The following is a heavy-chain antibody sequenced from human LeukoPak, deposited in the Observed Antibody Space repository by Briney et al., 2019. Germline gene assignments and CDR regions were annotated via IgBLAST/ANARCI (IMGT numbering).Heavy chain of an antibody. Sequence: SETLSLTCTVSGVSISPYYWTWIRQPAGKGLEWIGRIDANGNTNYNPSLKSRVTISVDTSKNQFSLRLTSVTAADTAVYFCAKERSGDSDYWGQGTLATVSS. J-gene: IGHJ4*02. CDR3: AKERSGDSDY. CDR1: GVSISPYY. D-gene: IGHD2-21*02. V-gene: IGHV4-4*07. CDR2: IDANGNT.